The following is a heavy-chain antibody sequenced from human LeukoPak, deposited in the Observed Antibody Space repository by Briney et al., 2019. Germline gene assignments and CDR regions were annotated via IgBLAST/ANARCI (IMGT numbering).Heavy chain of an antibody. D-gene: IGHD3-9*01. J-gene: IGHJ6*03. Sequence: GESLKISCKGSGYRFTSYWIGWVRQMPGKGLEWMGIIYPGDSDTRYSPSFQGQVTISADKSISTAYLQWSSLKASDTAMYYCARSYYDILTGYDYYMDVWGKGITVTISS. CDR3: ARSYYDILTGYDYYMDV. CDR1: GYRFTSYW. V-gene: IGHV5-51*01. CDR2: IYPGDSDT.